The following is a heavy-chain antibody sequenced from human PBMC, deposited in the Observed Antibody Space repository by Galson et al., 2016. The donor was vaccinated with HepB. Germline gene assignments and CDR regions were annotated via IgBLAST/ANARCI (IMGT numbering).Heavy chain of an antibody. CDR3: ARGDLLTETVNSDIHNSFDV. CDR1: GFDFRNYE. J-gene: IGHJ3*01. V-gene: IGHV3-48*03. CDR2: ISPSDIDI. Sequence: SLRLSCAGSGFDFRNYEMNWVRQAPGRGLEFIAYISPSDIDINYADSVKGRFSVARDDAKDSVFLHMNSLRVEDTAQYFCARGDLLTETVNSDIHNSFDVWGQGTMVTVS. D-gene: IGHD5-24*01.